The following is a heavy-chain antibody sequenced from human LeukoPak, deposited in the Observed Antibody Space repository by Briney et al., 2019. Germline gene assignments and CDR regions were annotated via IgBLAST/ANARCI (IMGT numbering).Heavy chain of an antibody. CDR3: TRHEYYYDSSGYTQYGDY. J-gene: IGHJ4*02. Sequence: AGGSLRLSCAASGFTFSGSAMYWVRQASGKGLEWVGRIRSKASSYATAYAASVKGRFTISRDDSKNTAYLQMNSLKTEDTAVYYCTRHEYYYDSSGYTQYGDYWGQGTLVTVSS. CDR2: IRSKASSYAT. D-gene: IGHD3-22*01. V-gene: IGHV3-73*01. CDR1: GFTFSGSA.